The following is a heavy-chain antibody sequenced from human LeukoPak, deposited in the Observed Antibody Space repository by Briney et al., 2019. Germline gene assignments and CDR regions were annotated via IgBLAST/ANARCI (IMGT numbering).Heavy chain of an antibody. D-gene: IGHD2-15*01. CDR3: ARVPVVVAAKLTYYYYYGMDV. J-gene: IGHJ6*02. CDR1: GYTFTSYG. V-gene: IGHV1-18*01. CDR2: ISAYNGNT. Sequence: ASVKVSCKASGYTFTSYGISWVRQAPGQGLEWMGWISAYNGNTNYAQKFQGRVTITADESTSTAYMELSSLRSEDTVVYYCARVPVVVAAKLTYYYYYGMDVWGQGTTVTVSS.